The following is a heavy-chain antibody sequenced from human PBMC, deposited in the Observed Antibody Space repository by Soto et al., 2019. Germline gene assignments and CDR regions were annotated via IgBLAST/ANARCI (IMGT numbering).Heavy chain of an antibody. CDR3: TTLCRKLFGASPTWSDS. CDR2: IRSKANSYAT. J-gene: IGHJ5*01. D-gene: IGHD3-10*01. CDR1: GFTFSGSA. Sequence: PGGSLRLSCAASGFTFSGSAMHWVRQASGKGLEWVGRIRSKANSYATAYAASVKGRFTISRDDSKNTAYLQMNSLKTEDTAVYYCTTLCRKLFGASPTWSDSWGQGTLVT. V-gene: IGHV3-73*01.